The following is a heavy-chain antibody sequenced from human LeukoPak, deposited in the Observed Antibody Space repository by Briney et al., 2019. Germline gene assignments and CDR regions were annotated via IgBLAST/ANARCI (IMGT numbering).Heavy chain of an antibody. CDR3: ARDQTMLLWFGETINAFDI. D-gene: IGHD3-10*01. Sequence: GGSLRLSCAASGFTVSSNYMSWVRQAPGKGLEWVSVIYSGGSTYYADSVKGRFTISRDNSKNTLYLQMNSLRAEDTAVYYCARDQTMLLWFGETINAFDIWGQGTMVTVSS. CDR2: IYSGGST. V-gene: IGHV3-66*01. J-gene: IGHJ3*02. CDR1: GFTVSSNY.